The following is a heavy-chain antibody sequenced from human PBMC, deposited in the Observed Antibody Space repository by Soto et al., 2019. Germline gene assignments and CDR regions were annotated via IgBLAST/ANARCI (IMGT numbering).Heavy chain of an antibody. D-gene: IGHD4-17*01. CDR2: IIPIFGTA. Sequence: GPSVKVSCKASGGTFSSYAISWVRQAPGQGLEWMGGIIPIFGTANYAQKFQGRVTITADESTSTACMELSSLRSEDTAVYYCARPHGDYGVDWFDPWGQGTLVTVAS. J-gene: IGHJ5*02. CDR1: GGTFSSYA. CDR3: ARPHGDYGVDWFDP. V-gene: IGHV1-69*13.